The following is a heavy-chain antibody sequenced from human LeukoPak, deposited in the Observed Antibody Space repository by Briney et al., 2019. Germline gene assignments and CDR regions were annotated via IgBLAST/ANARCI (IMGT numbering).Heavy chain of an antibody. CDR2: IYPGESDT. Sequence: GESLKISCKGSGYSFTSYWIGWVRQMPGKGLEWMGIIYPGESDTRYSPSFQGQVTISADKPISTAYLQWSSLKASDTAMYYCARGSVDTAMTFDYWGQGTLVTVSS. CDR1: GYSFTSYW. D-gene: IGHD5-18*01. V-gene: IGHV5-51*04. CDR3: ARGSVDTAMTFDY. J-gene: IGHJ4*02.